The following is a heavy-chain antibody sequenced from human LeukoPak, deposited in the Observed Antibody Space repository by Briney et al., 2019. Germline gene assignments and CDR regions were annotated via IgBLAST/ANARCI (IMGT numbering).Heavy chain of an antibody. J-gene: IGHJ4*01. CDR2: MNSNSGNT. CDR1: GGTFSSYD. V-gene: IGHV1-8*03. D-gene: IGHD6-13*01. CDR3: ASLHSSSWYLYYFDY. Sequence: ASVKVSCKASGGTFSSYDRNWVRQAPGKGVEWMGGMNSNSGNTRYPQNLHPTVPITPTHSISTAYMELSSLRSEDTAVYYCASLHSSSWYLYYFDYWGHGTLVTVSS.